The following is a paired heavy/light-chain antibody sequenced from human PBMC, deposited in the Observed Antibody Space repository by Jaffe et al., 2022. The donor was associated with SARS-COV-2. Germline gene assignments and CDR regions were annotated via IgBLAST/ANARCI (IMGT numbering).Heavy chain of an antibody. J-gene: IGHJ4*02. CDR2: ISSNGRNA. CDR1: GFTFSSNP. Sequence: QVHLVESGGGVVQPGKSLTLSCAASGFTFSSNPIHWVRQAPGKGLEWMAVISSNGRNADYADSVKGRFTISRDNSKNMVYVQMNTLRGDDTAVYYCAREGHYSRDSWGFLDYWGQGTLVTVSS. CDR3: AREGHYSRDSWGFLDY. V-gene: IGHV3-30*04. D-gene: IGHD6-13*01.
Light chain of an antibody. CDR3: YSYTSSYTYV. CDR1: SSDVGGYDH. J-gene: IGLJ1*01. CDR2: DVT. Sequence: QSALTQPASVSGSPGQSITISCSGTSSDVGGYDHVSWYQHHPDKAPKLIIYDVTTRPSGVSNRFSGSKSGNTASLTISGLQAEDEADYYCYSYTSSYTYVFGSGTEVTVL. V-gene: IGLV2-14*03.